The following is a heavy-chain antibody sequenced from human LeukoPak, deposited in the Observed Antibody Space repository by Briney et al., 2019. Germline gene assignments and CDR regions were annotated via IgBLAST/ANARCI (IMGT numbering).Heavy chain of an antibody. D-gene: IGHD3-3*01. J-gene: IGHJ4*02. Sequence: PSETLSLTCAVSGYSNSSGYYWGWIRQPPGKGLEWIASIYHGGSALYNPSLKSRVTISIDTSKNHFSLKLNSVTAADTAVYYCARDDIWSGYYYFDYWGKGTLVTVS. CDR1: GYSNSSGYY. CDR3: ARDDIWSGYYYFDY. CDR2: IYHGGSA. V-gene: IGHV4-38-2*02.